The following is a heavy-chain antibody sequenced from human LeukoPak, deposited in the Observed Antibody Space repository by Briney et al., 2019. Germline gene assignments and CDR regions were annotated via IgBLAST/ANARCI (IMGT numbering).Heavy chain of an antibody. D-gene: IGHD1-26*01. CDR1: VYTFTGYY. J-gene: IGHJ4*02. Sequence: ASVTVSCKASVYTFTGYYIHWVRQAPGQGLEWMGWINPNSGGTNYAQKFQGRVTMTRDTSINTAYMEVTRLKSDDTAIYYCARDPPPVIVGGTTADYWGQGTLVTVSS. CDR3: ARDPPPVIVGGTTADY. CDR2: INPNSGGT. V-gene: IGHV1-2*02.